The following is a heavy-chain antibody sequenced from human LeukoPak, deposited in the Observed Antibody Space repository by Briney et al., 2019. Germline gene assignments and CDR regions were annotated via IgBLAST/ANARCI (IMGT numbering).Heavy chain of an antibody. CDR3: AKDRGGSGDFDY. J-gene: IGHJ4*02. D-gene: IGHD2-15*01. CDR1: GYILPAYV. V-gene: IGHV1-3*01. CDR2: IKPDNGDT. Sequence: ASVKVSCKASGYILPAYVIHWVRQVPGQRFERMGWIKPDNGDTEYSQKFQGRVTFTRDTSASTAYMELSSLRSEDTAVYYCAKDRGGSGDFDYWGQGSLVTVSS.